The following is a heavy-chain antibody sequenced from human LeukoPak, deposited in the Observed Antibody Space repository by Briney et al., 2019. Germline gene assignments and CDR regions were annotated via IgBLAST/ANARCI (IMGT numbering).Heavy chain of an antibody. V-gene: IGHV1-2*02. CDR1: GYTFTGYY. Sequence: ASVKVSCKASGYTFTGYYMHWVRQAPGQGLEWMGWINPNSGGTNYAQKFQGRVTMTRDTSISTAYMELSRLRSGDTAVYYCARIYDSSGYIHYWGQGTLVTVSS. CDR3: ARIYDSSGYIHY. CDR2: INPNSGGT. D-gene: IGHD3-22*01. J-gene: IGHJ4*02.